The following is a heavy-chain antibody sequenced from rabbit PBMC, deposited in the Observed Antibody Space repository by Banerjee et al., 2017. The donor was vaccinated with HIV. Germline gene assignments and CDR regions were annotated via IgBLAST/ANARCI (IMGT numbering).Heavy chain of an antibody. J-gene: IGHJ4*01. D-gene: IGHD4-2*01. Sequence: QSLEESGGGLVQPEGSLTLTCTASGFSFSSSYYMCWVRQAPGKGLEWIACIYGASSGNAYYANWAKGRFTISKTSSTTVDLQLNSLTAADTATYFCARGSNWYRSNLWGPGTLVTVS. CDR2: IYGASSGNA. CDR3: ARGSNWYRSNL. V-gene: IGHV1S40*01. CDR1: GFSFSSSYY.